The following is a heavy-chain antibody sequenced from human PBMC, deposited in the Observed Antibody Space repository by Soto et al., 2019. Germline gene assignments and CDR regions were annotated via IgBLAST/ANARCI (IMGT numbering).Heavy chain of an antibody. D-gene: IGHD3-10*01. CDR2: ISGGGATM. Sequence: GGSLRLSCAASGFTFSDYYMGWVRQAPGKGLEWVSYISGGGATMYYADSVKGRFTISRDNTKNSLFLKMDSLRAEDTAVYFCARAVKGQSRDLWFGELFNYWGQGTLVTVSS. CDR1: GFTFSDYY. J-gene: IGHJ4*02. CDR3: ARAVKGQSRDLWFGELFNY. V-gene: IGHV3-11*01.